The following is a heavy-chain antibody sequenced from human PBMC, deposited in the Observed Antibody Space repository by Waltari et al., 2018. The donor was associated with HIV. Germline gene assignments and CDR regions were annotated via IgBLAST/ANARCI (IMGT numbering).Heavy chain of an antibody. Sequence: EVHLVQSGGGLIQPGGSLRLSCAAPGFTVRSYWMHWVRQTPGKGLVWVSRINIDGSRIDYADSVRGRFTISRDSAKNTLSLQMNSLTEEDTAVYYCARDTFGEYDYWGQGTLVTVSS. J-gene: IGHJ4*02. V-gene: IGHV3-74*01. CDR1: GFTVRSYW. CDR2: INIDGSRI. D-gene: IGHD3-10*01. CDR3: ARDTFGEYDY.